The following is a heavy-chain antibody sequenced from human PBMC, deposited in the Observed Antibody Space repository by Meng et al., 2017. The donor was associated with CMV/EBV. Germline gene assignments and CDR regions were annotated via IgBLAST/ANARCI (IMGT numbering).Heavy chain of an antibody. CDR3: ASDKQDTTATFDY. D-gene: IGHD2-21*02. CDR1: GYSISSGYY. CDR2: IYHSGST. V-gene: IGHV4-38-2*02. J-gene: IGHJ4*02. Sequence: GSLRLSCTVSGYSISSGYYWGWIRQPPGKGLEWIGSIYHSGSTYYNPPLKSRVTISVDTSKNQFSLKLSSVTAADTAVYYCASDKQDTTATFDYWGQGTLVTVSS.